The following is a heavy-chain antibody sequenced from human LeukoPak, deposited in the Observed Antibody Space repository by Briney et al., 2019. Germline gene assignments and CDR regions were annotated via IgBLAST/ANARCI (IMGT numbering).Heavy chain of an antibody. CDR1: GYTFSSYF. D-gene: IGHD5-12*01. CDR2: INPSGGST. J-gene: IGHJ4*02. Sequence: ASVKVSCKASGYTFSSYFIHWVRQAPGQGLEWVGIINPSGGSTNYAQKFQGRVTMTRDTSTSTVYMELSSLRSEDTAVYYCAREVATSAGYFDYWGQGTLVTVSS. CDR3: AREVATSAGYFDY. V-gene: IGHV1-46*01.